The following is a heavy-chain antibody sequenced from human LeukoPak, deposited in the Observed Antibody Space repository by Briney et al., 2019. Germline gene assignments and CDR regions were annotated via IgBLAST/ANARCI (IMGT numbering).Heavy chain of an antibody. Sequence: PGGSLRLSCSASGFTFSNYAMNWVRQAPGKGLEWVSYISSSGNTIYYAGSVTGRFTISRDNAKNSLFLQMNSLRAEDTALYYCARDSYCSSTSCPDAFDIWGQGTMVTVSS. J-gene: IGHJ3*02. CDR3: ARDSYCSSTSCPDAFDI. CDR2: ISSSGNTI. D-gene: IGHD2-2*01. V-gene: IGHV3-48*03. CDR1: GFTFSNYA.